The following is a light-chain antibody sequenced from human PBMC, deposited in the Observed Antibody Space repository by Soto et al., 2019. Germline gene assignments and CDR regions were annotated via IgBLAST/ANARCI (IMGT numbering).Light chain of an antibody. CDR2: AAS. CDR3: QQNYITPPWT. V-gene: IGKV1-39*01. Sequence: DVQMTQSPSSLSASVGDRVTITCRASQSIKKSLNWYQQKPGKAPKLLIFAASNLQSGVPSRFSGSGSGTEFTLTISSLQAEDFATYYCQQNYITPPWTFGPGTKVEVK. J-gene: IGKJ1*01. CDR1: QSIKKS.